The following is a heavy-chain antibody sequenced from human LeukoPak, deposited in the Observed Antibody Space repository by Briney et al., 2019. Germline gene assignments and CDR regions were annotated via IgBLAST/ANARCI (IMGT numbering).Heavy chain of an antibody. CDR1: GYTFTSYY. CDR2: INPSGGST. Sequence: ASVKVSCKASGYTFTSYYMHWVRQAPGQGLEWMGIINPSGGSTSYAQKFQGRVTMTRDTSTSTVYMELSSLRSEDTAVYYCAGVRAQGRSIAARRSYYFDYWGQGTLVTVSS. J-gene: IGHJ4*02. CDR3: AGVRAQGRSIAARRSYYFDY. V-gene: IGHV1-46*01. D-gene: IGHD6-6*01.